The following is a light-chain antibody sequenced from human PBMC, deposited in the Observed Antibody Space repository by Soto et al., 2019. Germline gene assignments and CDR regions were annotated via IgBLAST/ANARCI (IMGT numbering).Light chain of an antibody. CDR1: QSISIY. J-gene: IGKJ1*01. V-gene: IGKV1-5*03. Sequence: DIHMTQSPSTLSASVGDRVTITCRASQSISIYLAWYQQKPGKAPKLLIYKASSLDSGVPSRFSGSGSGTEFTLTISSLQPDDFANYYCQQYNTYSTFGQGTKVEIK. CDR3: QQYNTYST. CDR2: KAS.